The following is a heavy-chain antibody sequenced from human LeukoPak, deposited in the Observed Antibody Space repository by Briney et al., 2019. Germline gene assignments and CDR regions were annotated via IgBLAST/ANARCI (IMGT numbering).Heavy chain of an antibody. Sequence: SETLSLTCTVSGGSISSSSYYWDWIRQPPGKGLEWIGSIYYSGSTYYNPSLRSRVTISVDTSKNQFSLRLRSVTAADTAVYYCARTYYDSSGYHFDYWGQGTLVTVSS. CDR2: IYYSGST. CDR1: GGSISSSSYY. J-gene: IGHJ4*02. CDR3: ARTYYDSSGYHFDY. D-gene: IGHD3-22*01. V-gene: IGHV4-39*01.